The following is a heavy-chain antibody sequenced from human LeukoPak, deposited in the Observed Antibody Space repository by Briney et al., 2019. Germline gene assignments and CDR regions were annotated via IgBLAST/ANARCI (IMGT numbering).Heavy chain of an antibody. V-gene: IGHV3-15*01. J-gene: IGHJ4*02. Sequence: GGSLRLSCAASGFTFSNAWRSWVRQAPGKGLEWIGRIKSKTDGETTNYAEPVRGRFTISRDDSKSAVYLQMNSLKIEDTAVYYCTTDLGTYYHGSQRLIPIDYWGQGTLVTVSS. CDR1: GFTFSNAW. CDR3: TTDLGTYYHGSQRLIPIDY. CDR2: IKSKTDGETT. D-gene: IGHD3-10*01.